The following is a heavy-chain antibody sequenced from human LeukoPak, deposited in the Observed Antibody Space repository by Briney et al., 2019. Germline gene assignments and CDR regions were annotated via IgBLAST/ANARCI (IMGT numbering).Heavy chain of an antibody. CDR1: GGSITSYS. J-gene: IGHJ5*02. CDR3: ARNALPDFWNAYSFLAP. V-gene: IGHV4-59*08. D-gene: IGHD3-3*01. CDR2: VSCTGXT. Sequence: SETLSLTCTVAGGSITSYSXXXXXXXXXXXXXXXXNVSCTGXTNYNPSXXXXVXXXVETSKNQFSLKLTSVTAADTALYYCARNALPDFWNAYSFLAPWRQGSLVIVSS.